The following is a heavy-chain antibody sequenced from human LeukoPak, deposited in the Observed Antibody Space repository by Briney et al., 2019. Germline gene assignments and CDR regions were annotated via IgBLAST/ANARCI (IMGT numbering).Heavy chain of an antibody. CDR1: GGSISSYY. V-gene: IGHV4-4*07. D-gene: IGHD6-13*01. CDR2: IYTRGST. J-gene: IGHJ6*03. CDR3: AREGPSSSWYGQQHWYYYMDV. Sequence: SSETLSLTCTVSGGSISSYYSSWIRQPAGKGLEWIGRIYTRGSTNYNPSLKSRVTMSVDTSKNQFSLKLNSVTAADTAVYYWAREGPSSSWYGQQHWYYYMDVWGKGTTVTVSS.